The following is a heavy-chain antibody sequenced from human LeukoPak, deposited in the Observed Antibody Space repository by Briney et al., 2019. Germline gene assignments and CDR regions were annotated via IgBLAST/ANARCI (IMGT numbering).Heavy chain of an antibody. CDR2: IKSKTDGGTT. CDR3: TTSACTNGVCYTSVDY. J-gene: IGHJ4*02. CDR1: GFTFSNAW. Sequence: GGSLRLSCAASGFTFSNAWMSWVRQAPGKGLEWVGRIKSKTDGGTTDYAAPVKGRFTISRDDSKNTLYLQMDSLKTEDTAVYYCTTSACTNGVCYTSVDYWGQETLVTVSS. D-gene: IGHD2-8*01. V-gene: IGHV3-15*01.